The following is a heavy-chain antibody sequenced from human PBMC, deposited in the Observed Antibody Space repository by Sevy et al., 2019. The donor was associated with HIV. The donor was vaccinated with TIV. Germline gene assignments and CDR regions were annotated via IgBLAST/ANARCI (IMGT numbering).Heavy chain of an antibody. CDR3: TTGGYSYGGYYYYGMDV. J-gene: IGHJ6*02. V-gene: IGHV3-15*01. CDR2: IKSKTDGGTT. D-gene: IGHD5-18*01. CDR1: GFTFSNAW. Sequence: GESLKISCAASGFTFSNAWMSWVRQAPGKGLEWVGRIKSKTDGGTTDYAAPVKGRFTISRDDSKNTLYLQMNSLKTEDTAVYYCTTGGYSYGGYYYYGMDVWGQGTTVTVSS.